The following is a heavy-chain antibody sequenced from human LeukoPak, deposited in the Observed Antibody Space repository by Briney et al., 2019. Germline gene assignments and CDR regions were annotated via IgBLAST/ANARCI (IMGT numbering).Heavy chain of an antibody. CDR2: VNPNTGGT. D-gene: IGHD3-16*01. CDR1: GYTFTGHY. Sequence: ASVKVSCKASGYTFTGHYIDWVRQAPGQGLEWMGWVNPNTGGTNYAQKFQGRVTMTSDTSITTAYMELSSLTSDDTAAYYCARNLGEGFDPWGQGTLVTVSS. V-gene: IGHV1-2*02. CDR3: ARNLGEGFDP. J-gene: IGHJ5*02.